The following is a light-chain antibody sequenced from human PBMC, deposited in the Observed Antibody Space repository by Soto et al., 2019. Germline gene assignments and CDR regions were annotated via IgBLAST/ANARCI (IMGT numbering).Light chain of an antibody. CDR2: AAS. CDR1: QSISTY. J-gene: IGKJ1*01. V-gene: IGKV1-39*01. CDR3: QQSFSTLGWT. Sequence: DIQMTQSPSSLSASVEDRVTITCRAGQSISTYLNWYQQKSGKPPKLLISAASSLQSGVPSRFSGSGSGTDFTLTISSLQPEDFATYYCQQSFSTLGWTFGQGTKVDIK.